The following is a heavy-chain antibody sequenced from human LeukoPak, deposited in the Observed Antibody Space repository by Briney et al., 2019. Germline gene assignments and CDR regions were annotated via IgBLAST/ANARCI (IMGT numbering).Heavy chain of an antibody. CDR1: GDSIGGFY. D-gene: IGHD5-18*01. CDR3: ARATVMVPDY. Sequence: SETLSLTCTVSGDSIGGFYWNWIRQSPGKGLEWIGYMHYSGSTNYDPSLKSRVTISVDTSKNEFSLKLSSVTAADTAVYYCARATVMVPDYWGQGTLVTVSS. J-gene: IGHJ4*02. CDR2: MHYSGST. V-gene: IGHV4-59*08.